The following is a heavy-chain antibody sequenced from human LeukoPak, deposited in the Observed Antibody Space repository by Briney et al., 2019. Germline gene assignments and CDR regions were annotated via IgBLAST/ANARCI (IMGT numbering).Heavy chain of an antibody. CDR2: NYDSGTT. CDR1: GGSISGWY. CDR3: ARDQYDSSGYYYGPYAFDI. Sequence: SETLSLTCAVSGGSISGWYWSWIRQPPGKGLEWIGHNYDSGTTNYNPSLKSRVTMSVDSSKNQFSLKLSSVTAADTAVYYCARDQYDSSGYYYGPYAFDIWGQGTMVTVSS. D-gene: IGHD3-22*01. J-gene: IGHJ3*02. V-gene: IGHV4-59*01.